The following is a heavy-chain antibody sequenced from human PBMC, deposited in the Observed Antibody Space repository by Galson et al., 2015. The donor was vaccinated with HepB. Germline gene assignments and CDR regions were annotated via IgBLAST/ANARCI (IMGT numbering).Heavy chain of an antibody. J-gene: IGHJ4*02. CDR3: ARDSCGGGDCYIYNHFDY. CDR2: IGSDGNYG. CDR1: GFSFSSCG. D-gene: IGHD2-21*02. V-gene: IGHV3-33*01. Sequence: SLRLSCAASGFSFSSCGMHWVRQAPGRGLEWVAVIGSDGNYGHYGDSVKGRFTVSRDNSKNTLYLQMASLRVEDTAVYYCARDSCGGGDCYIYNHFDYWGQGVLVTVSS.